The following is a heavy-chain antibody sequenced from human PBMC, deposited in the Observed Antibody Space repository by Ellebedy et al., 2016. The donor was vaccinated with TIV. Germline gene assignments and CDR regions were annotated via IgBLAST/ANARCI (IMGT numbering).Heavy chain of an antibody. CDR2: ISRGGETI. D-gene: IGHD3-3*01. J-gene: IGHJ4*01. V-gene: IGHV3-11*01. CDR1: GFPFSDYS. Sequence: GGSLRLXXAASGFPFSDYSMTWIRQAPGKGLEWVSSISRGGETISYADSVKGRFTISRDNTKRSLFLQMSSLRGDDTAVYFCTREFYGFAPFYFDHWGHGSLVTVSS. CDR3: TREFYGFAPFYFDH.